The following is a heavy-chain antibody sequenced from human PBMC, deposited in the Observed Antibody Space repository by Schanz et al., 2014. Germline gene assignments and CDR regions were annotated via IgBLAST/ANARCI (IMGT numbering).Heavy chain of an antibody. CDR2: IRPDNGHT. CDR1: GGTFSTYP. CDR3: VRVPSRDGSFDL. Sequence: QVQLVQSGAEVKKPGSSVKVSCKLSGGTFSTYPINWLRQAPGQGLEWLGWIRPDNGHTTYSQKVRDRVIFTTDPSANTAYMELRSLRSDDTAHYYCVRVPSRDGSFDLWGRGTLVTVS. J-gene: IGHJ2*01. D-gene: IGHD3-10*01. V-gene: IGHV1-18*04.